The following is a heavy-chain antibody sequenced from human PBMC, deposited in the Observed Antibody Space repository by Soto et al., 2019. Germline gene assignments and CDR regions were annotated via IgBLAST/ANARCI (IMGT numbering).Heavy chain of an antibody. J-gene: IGHJ5*02. Sequence: TSETLSLTCTVSGGSISSYYWSWIRQPPGKGLEWIGYIYYSGSTNYNPSLKSRVTISVDTSKNQFSLKLSSVTAADTAVYYCARGIAVAGTYWFDPWGQGTLVTVSS. V-gene: IGHV4-59*01. CDR1: GGSISSYY. D-gene: IGHD6-19*01. CDR3: ARGIAVAGTYWFDP. CDR2: IYYSGST.